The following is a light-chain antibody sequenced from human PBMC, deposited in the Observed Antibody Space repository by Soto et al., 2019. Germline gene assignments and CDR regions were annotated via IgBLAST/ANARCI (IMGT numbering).Light chain of an antibody. V-gene: IGLV2-14*01. CDR1: SSDVGGYNY. CDR2: DVS. CDR3: RSYTSSSTGVV. J-gene: IGLJ2*01. Sequence: QSALTQPASVSGSPGQSITISWTGTSSDVGGYNYVSWYQQHPGKAPKLMIYDVSNRPSGVSNRFSGSKSGNTASLTISGLQPEDEADYYCRSYTSSSTGVVFGGGTKLTVL.